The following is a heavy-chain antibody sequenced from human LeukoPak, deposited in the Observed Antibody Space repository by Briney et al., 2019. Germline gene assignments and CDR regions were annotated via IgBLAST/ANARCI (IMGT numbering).Heavy chain of an antibody. Sequence: SETLSLTCAVYGGSFSDYYWSWIRQPPGKGLEWIGYIYHSGSTYYNPSLKSRVTISVDRSKNQFSLKLSSVTAADTAVYYCARGSPQWLAAFDYWGQGTLVTVSS. CDR3: ARGSPQWLAAFDY. CDR1: GGSFSDYY. J-gene: IGHJ4*02. V-gene: IGHV4-34*01. D-gene: IGHD6-19*01. CDR2: IYHSGST.